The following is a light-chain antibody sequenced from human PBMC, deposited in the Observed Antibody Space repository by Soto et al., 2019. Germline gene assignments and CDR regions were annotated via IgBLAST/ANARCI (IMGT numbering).Light chain of an antibody. Sequence: QSVLTQPASVSGSPGQSITISCTGTRSDVGSYNLVSWYQQHPGEAPKLMIYEVTKRPSGVSYRFSGSKSGNTASLTISGLQADDEADYSCCSYAGSSTYVCGTGTRSPS. V-gene: IGLV2-23*02. CDR3: CSYAGSSTYV. J-gene: IGLJ1*01. CDR2: EVT. CDR1: RSDVGSYNL.